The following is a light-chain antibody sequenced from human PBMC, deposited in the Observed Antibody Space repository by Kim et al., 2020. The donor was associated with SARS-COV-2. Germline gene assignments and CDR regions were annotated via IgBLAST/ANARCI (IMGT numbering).Light chain of an antibody. Sequence: SSLSASVGDRVTIPCRASQSISSYLNWYQQKPGKAPKLLIYAASSLQSGVPSRFSGSGYGTDFTLTISSLRPEDFASYYCQQSWTFGQGTKVDIK. V-gene: IGKV1-39*01. CDR1: QSISSY. CDR2: AAS. J-gene: IGKJ1*01. CDR3: QQSWT.